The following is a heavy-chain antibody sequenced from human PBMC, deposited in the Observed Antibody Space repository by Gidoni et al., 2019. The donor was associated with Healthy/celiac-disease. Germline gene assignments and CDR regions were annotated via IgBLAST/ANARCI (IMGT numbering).Heavy chain of an antibody. Sequence: EVQLVESGGGLVQPGGSLSLSCAASGFTFSSYWMSWVRQAPGKGLEWVANIKQDGSEKYYVDSLKGRFTISRDNAKNSLYLQMNSLRAEDTAVYYCARDQFVGYDFWSGYYGADFDYWGQGTLVTVSS. J-gene: IGHJ4*02. CDR1: GFTFSSYW. D-gene: IGHD3-3*01. V-gene: IGHV3-7*01. CDR2: IKQDGSEK. CDR3: ARDQFVGYDFWSGYYGADFDY.